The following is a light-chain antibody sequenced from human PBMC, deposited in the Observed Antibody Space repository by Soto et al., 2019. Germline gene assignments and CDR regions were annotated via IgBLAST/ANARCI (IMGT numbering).Light chain of an antibody. J-gene: IGLJ2*01. V-gene: IGLV7-43*01. Sequence: QTVVTQEPSLTVSPGGTVTLTCAPSTGPVTSAYYANWFQQKPGQAPRPLIYGTSNKHSWTPARFSGSLLGGKVVLTLSGVQPEDEAEYYCLLYYGGAVVFGGGTKLTVL. CDR3: LLYYGGAVV. CDR2: GTS. CDR1: TGPVTSAYY.